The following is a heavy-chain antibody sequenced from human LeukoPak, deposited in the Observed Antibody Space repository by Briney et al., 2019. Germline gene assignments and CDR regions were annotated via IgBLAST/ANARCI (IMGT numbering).Heavy chain of an antibody. D-gene: IGHD1-26*01. J-gene: IGHJ4*02. V-gene: IGHV3-21*01. Sequence: ETLSLTCTVSGGSISTSSYYWGWVRQAPGKGLEWVSSISSSSSYIYYADSVKGRFTISRDNAKNSLYLQMNSLRAEDTAVYYCAREMGGSYWGQGTLVTVSS. CDR1: GGSISTSSYY. CDR3: AREMGGSY. CDR2: ISSSSSYI.